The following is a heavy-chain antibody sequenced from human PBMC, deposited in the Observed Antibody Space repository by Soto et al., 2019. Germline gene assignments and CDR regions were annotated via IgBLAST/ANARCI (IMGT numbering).Heavy chain of an antibody. CDR2: IYWDDDK. V-gene: IGHV2-5*02. CDR1: GFSLSTSGVG. D-gene: IGHD6-13*01. J-gene: IGHJ5*02. Sequence: QITLKESGPTLVKPTQTLTLTCTFSGFSLSTSGVGVGWIRQPPGKALEWLALIYWDDDKRYSPSLKSRLTITKDTSKNQVVLTMTNMDPVDTATYYCAHRRPKYSSSWFDPWGQGTLVTVSS. CDR3: AHRRPKYSSSWFDP.